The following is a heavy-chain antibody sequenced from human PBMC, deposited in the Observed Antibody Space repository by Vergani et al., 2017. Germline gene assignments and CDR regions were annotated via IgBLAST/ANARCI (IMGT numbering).Heavy chain of an antibody. CDR1: GFTFSNAW. CDR3: TTETGQDQRPDYYYYMDV. J-gene: IGHJ6*03. D-gene: IGHD6-25*01. Sequence: EVQLLESGGGLVKPGGSLRLSCAASGFTFSNAWMSWVRQAPGKGLEWVGRIKSKTDGGTTDYAAPVKGRFTISSDDSKNTLYLQMNSLKTEDTAVYYCTTETGQDQRPDYYYYMDVWGKGTTVTVSS. V-gene: IGHV3-15*01. CDR2: IKSKTDGGTT.